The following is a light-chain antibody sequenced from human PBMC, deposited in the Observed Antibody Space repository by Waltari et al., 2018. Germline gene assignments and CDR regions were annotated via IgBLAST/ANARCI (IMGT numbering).Light chain of an antibody. CDR2: WAS. CDR3: QQYYSTLPIT. Sequence: DIVMTQSPDSLAVSLGERTTINCKSTQSVLYSFNNKNYLAWYQQKPGQPPKLLIYWASTRESGVPDRFSGSGSGTDFTLTISSLQAEDVAVYYCQQYYSTLPITFGPGTKVDIK. V-gene: IGKV4-1*01. J-gene: IGKJ3*01. CDR1: QSVLYSFNNKNY.